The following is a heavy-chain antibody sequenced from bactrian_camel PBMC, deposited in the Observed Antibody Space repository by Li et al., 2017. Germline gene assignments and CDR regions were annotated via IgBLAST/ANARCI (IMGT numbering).Heavy chain of an antibody. CDR1: GLTFDDSD. Sequence: HVQLVESGGGSVQAGGSLRVSCAVSGLTFDDSDIGWYRQAPGNECEVVSYISDNVTTHYADSVKGRFTVSRDNAANTLYLQMDSLKPEDTGMYFCAVKLGLMDISTLMMGGKDYYAMDYWGKGTQVTVS. D-gene: IGHD1*01. CDR2: ISDNVTT. V-gene: IGHV3S61*01. J-gene: IGHJ7*01.